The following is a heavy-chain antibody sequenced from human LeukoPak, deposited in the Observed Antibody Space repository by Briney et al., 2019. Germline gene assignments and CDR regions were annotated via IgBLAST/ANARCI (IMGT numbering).Heavy chain of an antibody. J-gene: IGHJ4*02. Sequence: PGGSLRLSCAASGFTVSSNYMSWVRQAPGKGLGWVSVIYSGGSTYYADSVKGRFTISRHNSKNTLCLQMNSLRAEDTAVYYCARAPEWLIFDYWGQGTLVTVSS. CDR2: IYSGGST. V-gene: IGHV3-53*04. CDR3: ARAPEWLIFDY. D-gene: IGHD6-19*01. CDR1: GFTVSSNY.